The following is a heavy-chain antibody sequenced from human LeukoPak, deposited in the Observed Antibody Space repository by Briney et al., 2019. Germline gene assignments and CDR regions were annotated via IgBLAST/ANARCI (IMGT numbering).Heavy chain of an antibody. CDR2: INPNSGGT. CDR1: GFTFTGYY. D-gene: IGHD2-2*01. CDR3: ARGVVVPAAPQYFDY. Sequence: ASVKVSCKASGFTFTGYYMHWVRQAPGQGLEWMGWINPNSGGTNYAQKFQGRVTMTRDTSISTAYMELSRLRSDDTAVYYCARGVVVPAAPQYFDYWGQGTLVTVSS. J-gene: IGHJ4*02. V-gene: IGHV1-2*02.